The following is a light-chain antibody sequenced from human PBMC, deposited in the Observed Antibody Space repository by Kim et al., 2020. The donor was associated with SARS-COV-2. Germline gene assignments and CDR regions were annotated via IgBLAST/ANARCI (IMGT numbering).Light chain of an antibody. Sequence: SVKLTCTRSSGHSSYAIAWHQQQPEKGPRYLMKLNSDGSHSKGDGIPDRFSGSSSGAERYLTISSLQSEDEADYYCQTWGTGIVVFGGGTQLTVL. CDR2: LNSDGSH. V-gene: IGLV4-69*01. CDR1: SGHSSYA. CDR3: QTWGTGIVV. J-gene: IGLJ2*01.